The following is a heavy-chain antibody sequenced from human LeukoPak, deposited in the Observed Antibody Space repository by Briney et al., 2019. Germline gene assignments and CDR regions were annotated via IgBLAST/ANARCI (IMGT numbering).Heavy chain of an antibody. Sequence: SETLSLTCTVSGGSISSGSYYWSWIRQPAGKGLEWIGRIYTSGSTNYNPSLKSRVTISVDTSKNQFSLKLSSVTAADTAVYYCASSNAIPKYYFDYWGQGTLVIVSS. D-gene: IGHD2-8*01. CDR1: GGSISSGSYY. V-gene: IGHV4-61*02. CDR3: ASSNAIPKYYFDY. CDR2: IYTSGST. J-gene: IGHJ4*02.